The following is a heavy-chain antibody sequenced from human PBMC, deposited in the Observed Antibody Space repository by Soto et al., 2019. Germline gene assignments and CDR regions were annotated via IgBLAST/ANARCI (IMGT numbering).Heavy chain of an antibody. D-gene: IGHD3-22*01. J-gene: IGHJ3*02. CDR3: ARGRKLYYYDIFGRPLNGFDI. CDR1: RRSFSGSY. V-gene: IGHV4-34*01. CDR2: ISRSGST. Sequence: SDTLSLTCALNRRSFSGSYWSWIRQPPGKGVGWIGEISRSGSTNYNPSLKSRVTISVGTSKNQFSLKLSSVTAADTAVYYCARGRKLYYYDIFGRPLNGFDIWGQGTMVT.